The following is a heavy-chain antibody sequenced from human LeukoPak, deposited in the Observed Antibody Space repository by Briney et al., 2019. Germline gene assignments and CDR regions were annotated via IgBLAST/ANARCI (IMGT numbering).Heavy chain of an antibody. CDR3: ARDAGSGTYYFDY. J-gene: IGHJ4*02. CDR2: ISSSSSYI. D-gene: IGHD6-19*01. V-gene: IGHV3-21*01. Sequence: GGSPRLSCAASGFTFSSYSMNWVRQAPGKGLEWVSSISSSSSYIYYADSVKGRFTISRDNAKNSLYLQMNSLRAEDTAVYYCARDAGSGTYYFDYWGQGTLVTVSS. CDR1: GFTFSSYS.